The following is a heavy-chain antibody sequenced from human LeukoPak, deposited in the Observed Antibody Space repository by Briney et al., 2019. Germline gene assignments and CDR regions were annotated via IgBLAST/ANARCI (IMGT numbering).Heavy chain of an antibody. V-gene: IGHV3-23*01. CDR1: GFTFSNSA. Sequence: GGSLRLSCGVSGFTFSNSAMGWVRQAPGKGLEWVSAISDGGVSTHYADSVKGRFTISRDNSKNTLYLQMNSLGAGDTAVYYCAKRRGDMYYFDNWGQGTLVTVSS. D-gene: IGHD3-10*01. J-gene: IGHJ4*02. CDR2: ISDGGVST. CDR3: AKRRGDMYYFDN.